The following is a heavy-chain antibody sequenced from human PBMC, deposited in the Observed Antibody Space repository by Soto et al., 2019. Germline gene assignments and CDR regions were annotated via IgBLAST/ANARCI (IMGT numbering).Heavy chain of an antibody. CDR1: GGTFSSYG. CDR3: ARSGARPGDYYYGMDV. V-gene: IGHV1-69*12. D-gene: IGHD3-10*01. CDR2: IIPIFGTA. Sequence: QVQLVQSGAEVKKPGSSVKVSCKASGGTFSSYGVSWVRQAPGQGLEWMGGIIPIFGTANHAQKVQGRVTMTADASTSTAYMELSSLRSEDTAVYYCARSGARPGDYYYGMDVWGQGTTVTVSS. J-gene: IGHJ6*02.